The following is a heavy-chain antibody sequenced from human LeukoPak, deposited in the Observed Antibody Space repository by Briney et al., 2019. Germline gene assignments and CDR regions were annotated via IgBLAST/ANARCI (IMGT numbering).Heavy chain of an antibody. CDR1: GFAFSSLA. CDR3: ARDLSGSYMSDY. V-gene: IGHV3-23*01. CDR2: ISDSGSLT. J-gene: IGHJ4*02. D-gene: IGHD3-10*01. Sequence: GGSLRLSCAASGFAFSSLAMGWVRQAPGQGLEWVSVISDSGSLTYYADSVKGRFTISRDNSKNTLFLQMNSLTDEDTAVYYCARDLSGSYMSDYWGQGTLVTVSS.